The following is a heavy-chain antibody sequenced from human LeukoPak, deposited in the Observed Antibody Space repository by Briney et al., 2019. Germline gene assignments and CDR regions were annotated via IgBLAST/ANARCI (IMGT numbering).Heavy chain of an antibody. CDR2: IIPIFGTA. CDR3: ARAPPMAAADTYFDY. CDR1: GGTFSSYA. V-gene: IGHV1-69*01. D-gene: IGHD6-13*01. Sequence: GSSVKVSCMASGGTFSSYAISWVRQAPGQGLEWMGGIIPIFGTANYAQKFQGRVTITADESTSTAYMELSSLRSEDTAVYYCARAPPMAAADTYFDYWGQGTLVTVSS. J-gene: IGHJ4*02.